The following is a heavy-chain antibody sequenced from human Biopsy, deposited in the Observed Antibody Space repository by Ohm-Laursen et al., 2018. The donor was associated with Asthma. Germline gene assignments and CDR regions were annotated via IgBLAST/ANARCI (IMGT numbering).Heavy chain of an antibody. CDR2: VNTGNGDT. CDR3: ARTYYDFLTGQVKNVFGV. J-gene: IGHJ3*01. V-gene: IGHV1-3*04. Sequence: ASVKVSCKASGYNFISFAIHWVRQAPGQRLEWMGWVNTGNGDTKYSQKFQGRVTITRDTFASTAYMELRSLRSEDTATYYCARTYYDFLTGQVKNVFGVWGQGTMVTVSS. D-gene: IGHD3-9*01. CDR1: GYNFISFA.